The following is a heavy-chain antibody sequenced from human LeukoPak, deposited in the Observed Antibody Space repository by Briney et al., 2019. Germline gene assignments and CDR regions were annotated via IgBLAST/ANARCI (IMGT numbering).Heavy chain of an antibody. J-gene: IGHJ4*02. CDR1: GFTVSSNY. Sequence: GGSLRLSCAPSGFTVSSNYMSWVRQAPGKGLEWVSSISSSSSYIYYADSVKGRFTISRDNAKNSLYLQMNSLRAEDTAVYYCARSGTVTTDLDDYWGQGTLVTVSS. D-gene: IGHD4-17*01. V-gene: IGHV3-21*01. CDR2: ISSSSSYI. CDR3: ARSGTVTTDLDDY.